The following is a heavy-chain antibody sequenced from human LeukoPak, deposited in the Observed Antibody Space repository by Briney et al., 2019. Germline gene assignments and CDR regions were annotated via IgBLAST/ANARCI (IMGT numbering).Heavy chain of an antibody. Sequence: SETLSLTCTVSGGSISSGSYYWSWIRQPAGKGLEWIGRIYTSGSTNYNPSLNSRVTISVDPSKNQFSLRLSSVTAADTAVYYCARGSDYGDYFPLDYGGQGTLVTVSS. D-gene: IGHD4-17*01. J-gene: IGHJ4*02. CDR1: GGSISSGSYY. CDR3: ARGSDYGDYFPLDY. V-gene: IGHV4-61*02. CDR2: IYTSGST.